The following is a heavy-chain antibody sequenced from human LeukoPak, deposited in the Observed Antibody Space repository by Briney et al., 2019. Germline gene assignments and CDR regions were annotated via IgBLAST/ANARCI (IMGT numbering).Heavy chain of an antibody. J-gene: IGHJ4*02. CDR2: MSYDGSSK. D-gene: IGHD1-7*01. Sequence: GGSLRLSCAASGFTFSNYAMHWVRQAPGKGLEWVAIMSYDGSSKYYADSVKGRFTISRDNSKNTLYLQMNSLGPEDTAMYYCAKVRVFFNWNYAYYFDYWGQGTLVTVSS. V-gene: IGHV3-30*18. CDR3: AKVRVFFNWNYAYYFDY. CDR1: GFTFSNYA.